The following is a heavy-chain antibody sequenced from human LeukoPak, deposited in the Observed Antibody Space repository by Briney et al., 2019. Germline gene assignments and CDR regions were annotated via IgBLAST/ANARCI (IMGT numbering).Heavy chain of an antibody. CDR3: ARFYYDSSGYYYAWFDP. Sequence: ASVKVSCKASGYTFTSYGTSWARQAPGQGLEWMGWISAYNGNTNYAQKLQGRVTMTTDTSTSTAYMELRSLRSDDTAVYYCARFYYDSSGYYYAWFDPWGQGTLVTVSS. J-gene: IGHJ5*02. CDR2: ISAYNGNT. CDR1: GYTFTSYG. D-gene: IGHD3-22*01. V-gene: IGHV1-18*01.